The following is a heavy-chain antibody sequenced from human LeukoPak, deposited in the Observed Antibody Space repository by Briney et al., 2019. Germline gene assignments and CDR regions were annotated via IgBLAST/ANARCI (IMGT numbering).Heavy chain of an antibody. D-gene: IGHD6-19*01. CDR1: GLTFSSYW. J-gene: IGHJ4*02. V-gene: IGHV3-7*03. Sequence: PGGSLRLSCAVSGLTFSSYWMSWVRQAPGKGLEWVANIKQDGSEKYYVDSVKGRFTISRDNAKNSLYLQMNSLRAEDTAVYYCARVRGPYSSGWYYFDYWGQGTLVTVSS. CDR3: ARVRGPYSSGWYYFDY. CDR2: IKQDGSEK.